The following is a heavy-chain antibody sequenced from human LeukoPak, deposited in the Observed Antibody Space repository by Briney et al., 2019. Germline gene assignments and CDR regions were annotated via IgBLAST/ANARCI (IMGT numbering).Heavy chain of an antibody. V-gene: IGHV3-30*02. Sequence: RTGGSLRLSCAASGFTFSSYGMHWVRQAPGKGLEWVAFIRYDGSNKYYADSVKGRFTISRDNSKLYLQMNSLRAEDTAVYYCAKKGYSNGWRDSYYFDCWGQGTLVTVSS. D-gene: IGHD6-19*01. CDR1: GFTFSSYG. J-gene: IGHJ4*02. CDR2: IRYDGSNK. CDR3: AKKGYSNGWRDSYYFDC.